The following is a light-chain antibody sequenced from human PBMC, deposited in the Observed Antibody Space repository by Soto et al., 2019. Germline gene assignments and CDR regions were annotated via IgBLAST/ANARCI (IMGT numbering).Light chain of an antibody. Sequence: QSALTQPPSASGSPGQSVTISCTGTSSDVGGYNYVSWYQQHPGKAPKLMIYEVSKRPSGVPDRFSGSKSGNTASLTVSGPQAEDEADYYCSSYAGSNNFGVFGTGTKLTVL. CDR3: SSYAGSNNFGV. V-gene: IGLV2-8*01. CDR1: SSDVGGYNY. CDR2: EVS. J-gene: IGLJ1*01.